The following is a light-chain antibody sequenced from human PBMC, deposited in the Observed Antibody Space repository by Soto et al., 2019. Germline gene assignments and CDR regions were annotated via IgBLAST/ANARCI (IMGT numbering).Light chain of an antibody. CDR1: QSISSW. Sequence: IQLTQSPSSLSASVGDRVTITCRASQSISSWLAWYQQKPGKAPKLLIYAASSLQSGVPSRFSGSGSGTEFTLTINSLQADDFATYYCQQHNSFSITFGQGTRLEIK. CDR3: QQHNSFSIT. CDR2: AAS. V-gene: IGKV1-5*01. J-gene: IGKJ5*01.